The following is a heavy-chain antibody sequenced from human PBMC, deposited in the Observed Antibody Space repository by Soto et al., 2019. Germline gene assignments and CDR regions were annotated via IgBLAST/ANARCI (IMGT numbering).Heavy chain of an antibody. D-gene: IGHD3-22*01. CDR1: GGSFNNDY. V-gene: IGHV4-59*01. Sequence: PSETLSLTCTISGGSFNNDYWTWIRQSPGKXLEWIGYIFHSGITDYNPSVKSRVTISIDKSKNLFSLKLTSVTAADTAVYYSARDRYFYDRAGYYRTLDSWGQGILVTVSS. CDR3: ARDRYFYDRAGYYRTLDS. J-gene: IGHJ5*01. CDR2: IFHSGIT.